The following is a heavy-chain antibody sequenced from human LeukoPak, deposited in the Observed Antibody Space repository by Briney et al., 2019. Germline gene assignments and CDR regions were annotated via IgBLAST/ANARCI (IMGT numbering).Heavy chain of an antibody. Sequence: PSETLCLTCAVHGGSFSGYYWSWIRQPPGKGLEWIGEINLSGSTNYNPSLKSRVTISVDTSKDQFSLKRSSVTAADTAVYYWARGHVEAAATLYYYYGMDVWGQGTTVTVSS. CDR2: INLSGST. J-gene: IGHJ6*01. V-gene: IGHV4-34*01. CDR1: GGSFSGYY. D-gene: IGHD6-13*01. CDR3: ARGHVEAAATLYYYYGMDV.